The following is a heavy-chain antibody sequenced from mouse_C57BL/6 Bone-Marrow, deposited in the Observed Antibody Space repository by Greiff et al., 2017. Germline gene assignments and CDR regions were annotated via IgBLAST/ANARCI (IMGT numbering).Heavy chain of an antibody. CDR2: INPYNGGT. CDR3: ARYLCSNYSYAMDY. D-gene: IGHD2-5*01. Sequence: EVKLMESGPVLVKPGASVKMSCKASGYTFTDYYMNWVKQSHGKSLEWIGVINPYNGGTSYNQKFKGKATLTVDKSSSTAYMELNSLTSEDSAVYYYARYLCSNYSYAMDYWGQGTSVTVSS. J-gene: IGHJ4*01. CDR1: GYTFTDYY. V-gene: IGHV1-19*01.